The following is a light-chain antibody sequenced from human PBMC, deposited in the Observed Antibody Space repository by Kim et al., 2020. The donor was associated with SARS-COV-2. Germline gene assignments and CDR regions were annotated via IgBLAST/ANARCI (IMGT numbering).Light chain of an antibody. J-gene: IGKJ3*01. V-gene: IGKV1-8*01. CDR3: LQYYSYPLT. Sequence: ASSGDTVTITCRASHGISSYLAWYQHKPGKAPKRLIYAASSLQSGVPSRFSGSGSGTDFTLTISSLQPEDFATYYCLQYYSYPLTFGAGTKVDIK. CDR2: AAS. CDR1: HGISSY.